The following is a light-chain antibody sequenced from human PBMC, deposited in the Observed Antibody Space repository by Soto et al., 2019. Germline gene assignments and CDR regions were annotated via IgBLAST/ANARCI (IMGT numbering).Light chain of an antibody. CDR2: DVS. V-gene: IGLV2-14*01. CDR1: SSDVGGYNY. CDR3: TSYTSSSTYV. J-gene: IGLJ1*01. Sequence: QSALTQPASVSGSPGQSITISCTGTSSDVGGYNYVSWYQQHPGKAPRFLIYDVSNRPSGVSNRFSGSKSGATAFLTISGLQAEDEADYYCTSYTSSSTYVFGTGTKLTVL.